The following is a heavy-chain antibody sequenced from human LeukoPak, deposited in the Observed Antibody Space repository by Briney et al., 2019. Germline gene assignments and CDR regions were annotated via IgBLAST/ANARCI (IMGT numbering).Heavy chain of an antibody. V-gene: IGHV3-74*01. CDR3: ARITSRDYFDY. Sequence: QPGGSLRLSCAASGFTLSSYWMHWVRQTPGRGLVWVSRINSDGSSTRYADSVKGRFTISRDDAKNTLYLQMNSLRAEDTAVYYCARITSRDYFDYWGQGTLVTVSS. CDR2: INSDGSST. CDR1: GFTLSSYW. D-gene: IGHD2-2*01. J-gene: IGHJ4*02.